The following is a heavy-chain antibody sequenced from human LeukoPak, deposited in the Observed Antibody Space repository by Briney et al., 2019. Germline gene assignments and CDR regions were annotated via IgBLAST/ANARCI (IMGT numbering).Heavy chain of an antibody. CDR2: ISSNRGST. J-gene: IGHJ3*02. CDR3: VKESLWFGELDAFDI. D-gene: IGHD3-10*01. Sequence: GGSLRLSCSASGFTFSSYAMHWVRQAPGKGLEYVSAISSNRGSTYYADSVKGRFTISRDNSKNTLYLQMSSLRAEDTAVYYCVKESLWFGELDAFDIWGQGTMVTVSS. CDR1: GFTFSSYA. V-gene: IGHV3-64D*09.